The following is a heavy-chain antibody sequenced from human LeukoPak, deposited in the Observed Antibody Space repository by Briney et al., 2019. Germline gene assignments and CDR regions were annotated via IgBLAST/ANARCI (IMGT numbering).Heavy chain of an antibody. CDR3: ARTDQSGYSFGSDFDY. D-gene: IGHD5-18*01. J-gene: IGHJ4*02. V-gene: IGHV4-38-2*02. Sequence: SETLSLTCTVSTYSINICYYWGWIRHPPGEGLEWIDNIYRSGSTYSNQSLDSRVTISIDMSKNQFSLRLRSVTASDTAVYYCARTDQSGYSFGSDFDYWGQGTLVTVSS. CDR2: IYRSGST. CDR1: TYSINICYY.